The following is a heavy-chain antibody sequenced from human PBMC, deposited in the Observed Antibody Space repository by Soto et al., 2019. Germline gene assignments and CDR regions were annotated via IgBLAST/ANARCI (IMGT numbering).Heavy chain of an antibody. V-gene: IGHV4-31*03. CDR2: IYYSGRT. CDR3: ARSPDYYFDS. CDR1: GGSISRRGYY. Sequence: SETLSLTCTVSGGSISRRGYYWSWIRQHPGKGLEWIGYIYYSGRTYYNPSLKSRVTISLDTSKNQFSLLLTSVTAADTAVYYCARSPDYYFDSWGQGTLVTVSS. J-gene: IGHJ4*02.